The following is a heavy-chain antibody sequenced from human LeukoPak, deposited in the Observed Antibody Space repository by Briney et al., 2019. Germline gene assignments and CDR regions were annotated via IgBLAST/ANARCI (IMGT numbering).Heavy chain of an antibody. CDR1: GYTFTSYG. D-gene: IGHD2/OR15-2a*01. V-gene: IGHV1-18*04. CDR2: ISAYNGNT. Sequence: ASVKVSCKASGYTFTSYGISWVRQAPGQGLEWMGWISAYNGNTNYAQKLQGRVTMTTDTSTSTAYMELRSLRSDDTAVYCCARERGPSQYFPFDYWGQGTLVTVSS. J-gene: IGHJ4*02. CDR3: ARERGPSQYFPFDY.